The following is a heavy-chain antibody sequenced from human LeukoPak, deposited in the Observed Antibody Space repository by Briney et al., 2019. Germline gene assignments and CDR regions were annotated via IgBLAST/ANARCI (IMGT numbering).Heavy chain of an antibody. CDR3: ATLATPTYYYDSSGLHN. CDR2: INHSGRT. V-gene: IGHV4-34*01. J-gene: IGHJ4*02. CDR1: GRSFSSYF. Sequence: SETLSLTCAISGRSFSSYFWSWIRQPPGKGLEWIGEINHSGRTNYNPSLKSRVTISVDTSKNEFSLRLTSVTAADTATFYCATLATPTYYYDSSGLHNWGQGTLVTVSS. D-gene: IGHD3-22*01.